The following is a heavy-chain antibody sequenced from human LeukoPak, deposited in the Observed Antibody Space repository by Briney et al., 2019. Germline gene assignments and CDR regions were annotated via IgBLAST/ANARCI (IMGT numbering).Heavy chain of an antibody. J-gene: IGHJ2*01. Sequence: NSSETLSLTCTVSGGSISGGGYYWSWIRQHPGKGLEWIGYIYYSGSTYYNPSLKSRVTISVDTSKNQFSLKLSSVTAADTAVYYCARVRGRFGAAAGTPTYFNLWGRGTLVTVSS. V-gene: IGHV4-31*03. CDR1: GGSISGGGYY. D-gene: IGHD6-13*01. CDR2: IYYSGST. CDR3: ARVRGRFGAAAGTPTYFNL.